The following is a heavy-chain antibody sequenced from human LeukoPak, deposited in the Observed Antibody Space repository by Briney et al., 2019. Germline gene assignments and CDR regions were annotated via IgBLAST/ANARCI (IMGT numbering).Heavy chain of an antibody. J-gene: IGHJ4*02. CDR1: GYTFTGYY. CDR3: ARDVGYYDSSGYYSWLSYFDY. CDR2: INPNSGGT. V-gene: IGHV1-2*02. Sequence: ASVKVFCKASGYTFTGYYMHWVRQAPGQGLEWMGWINPNSGGTNYAQKFQGRVTMTRDTSISTAYMELSRLRSDDTAVYYCARDVGYYDSSGYYSWLSYFDYWGQGTLVTVSS. D-gene: IGHD3-22*01.